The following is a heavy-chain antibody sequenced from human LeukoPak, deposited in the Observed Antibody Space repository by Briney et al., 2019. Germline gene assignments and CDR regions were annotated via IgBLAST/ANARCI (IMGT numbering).Heavy chain of an antibody. D-gene: IGHD3-22*01. Sequence: GGSLRLSRAASGFTFSSYAMSWVRQAPGKGLEWVSAFSGSGGSTYYADSVKGRFTISRDNSKNTLYLQMNSLRAEDTAVYYCAKRTRKFRDYYDSSGFDYWGQGTLVTVPS. CDR1: GFTFSSYA. J-gene: IGHJ4*02. CDR3: AKRTRKFRDYYDSSGFDY. CDR2: FSGSGGST. V-gene: IGHV3-23*01.